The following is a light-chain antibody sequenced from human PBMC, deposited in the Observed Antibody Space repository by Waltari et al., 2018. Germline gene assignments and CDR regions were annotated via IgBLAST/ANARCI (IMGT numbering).Light chain of an antibody. CDR3: HSRDSSGDVV. CDR2: GKN. J-gene: IGLJ2*01. V-gene: IGLV3-19*01. CDR1: SLRTYY. Sequence: SSELTQDPAVSVALGQTVRITCQGDSLRTYYVSWFHQKPGQAPALVIYGKNNRPSGIPDRFSASNSGSTASLTIIGAQAEDEADYYCHSRDSSGDVVIGGGTKLTVV.